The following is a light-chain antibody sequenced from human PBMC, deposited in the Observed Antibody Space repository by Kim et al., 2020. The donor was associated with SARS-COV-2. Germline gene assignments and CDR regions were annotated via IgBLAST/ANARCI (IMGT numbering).Light chain of an antibody. Sequence: ASLGERVTITCRASQDISNYLAWYQQKPEKAPKLLMYGAVTLQSGVPSRFSGSGSGTDFTLTISSLQPEDFATYYCQQFYSYPLTFGGGTKVDIK. CDR1: QDISNY. CDR2: GAV. V-gene: IGKV1-9*01. CDR3: QQFYSYPLT. J-gene: IGKJ4*01.